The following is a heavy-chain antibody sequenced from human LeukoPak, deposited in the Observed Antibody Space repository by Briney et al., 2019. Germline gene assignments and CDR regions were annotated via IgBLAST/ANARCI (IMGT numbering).Heavy chain of an antibody. D-gene: IGHD4-17*01. CDR3: ARAVSTKWDYYYMYV. CDR1: GGSISSGSYY. V-gene: IGHV4-61*09. CDR2: IYTSGST. J-gene: IGHJ6*03. Sequence: SETLSLTCTVSGGSISSGSYYWRWIRQPAGKGLEWIGHIYTSGSTNYNPSLKSRVTISVDTSNNPFSLKLSSVTTADPAGYFWARAVSTKWDYYYMYVWGRGTAHTVPS.